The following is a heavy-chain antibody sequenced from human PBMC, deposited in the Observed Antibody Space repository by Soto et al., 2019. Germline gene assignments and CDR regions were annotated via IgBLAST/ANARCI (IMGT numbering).Heavy chain of an antibody. Sequence: EVQLLESGGGIVQPGGSLRVSCVASGFTFRNFVMSWVRQAPGKGLEWVSAIRGTGGETFDADSVKGRFTISRDNSKNPLYLQMNSLRDEDTALYFCAPDRGWGVVSPSHDYWGQGTLVTVSS. CDR1: GFTFRNFV. CDR3: APDRGWGVVSPSHDY. V-gene: IGHV3-23*01. J-gene: IGHJ4*02. CDR2: IRGTGGET. D-gene: IGHD2-21*01.